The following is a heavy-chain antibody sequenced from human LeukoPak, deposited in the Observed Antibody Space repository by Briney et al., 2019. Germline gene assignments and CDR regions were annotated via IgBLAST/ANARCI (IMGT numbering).Heavy chain of an antibody. CDR3: AREIAVAGFDY. D-gene: IGHD6-19*01. V-gene: IGHV3-7*01. Sequence: PGGSLRLSCAASGFTFSSSAMSWVRQAPGKGLEWVANIKQDGSEKYCVDSVKGRFTISRDNAKNSLYLQMNSLRAEDTAVYYCAREIAVAGFDYWGQGTLVTVSS. J-gene: IGHJ4*02. CDR1: GFTFSSSA. CDR2: IKQDGSEK.